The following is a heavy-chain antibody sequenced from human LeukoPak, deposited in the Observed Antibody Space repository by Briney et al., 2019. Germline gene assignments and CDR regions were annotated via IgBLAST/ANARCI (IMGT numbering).Heavy chain of an antibody. CDR3: TDGSTY. J-gene: IGHJ4*02. CDR1: GFSFSDHY. CDR2: IKSKTDGGTT. V-gene: IGHV3-15*01. D-gene: IGHD5-24*01. Sequence: GGSLRLSCAASGFSFSDHYMDWVRQAPGKGLEWVGRIKSKTDGGTTDYAAPVKGRFSISRDDSKNTLYLQMNSLKNEDTGLYYCTDGSTYWGQGTLVTVSS.